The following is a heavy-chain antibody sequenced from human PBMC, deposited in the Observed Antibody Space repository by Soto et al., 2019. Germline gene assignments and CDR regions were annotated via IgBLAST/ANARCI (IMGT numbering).Heavy chain of an antibody. CDR2: INHSGST. D-gene: IGHD2-15*01. J-gene: IGHJ4*02. Sequence: QVQLQQWGAGLLKPSETLSLTCAVYGGSFSGYYWSWIRQPPGKGLEWIGEINHSGSTNYNPSLKRRTTISVDTPKNQFPLKLSSVTAADTAVYYCARGRMLLFYWGQGTLVTVSS. CDR3: ARGRMLLFY. V-gene: IGHV4-34*01. CDR1: GGSFSGYY.